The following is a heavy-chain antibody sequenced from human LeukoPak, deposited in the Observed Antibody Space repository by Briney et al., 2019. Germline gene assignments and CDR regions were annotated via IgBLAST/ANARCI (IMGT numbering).Heavy chain of an antibody. CDR2: IYSGGST. CDR3: ARAREFGELFY. Sequence: TGGSLRLSCAASGFTVSSNYMSWVRQAPGKGLEWVSVIYSGGSTYYADSVKGRFTISRDNSKNMLYLQMNSLRAEDTAVYYCARAREFGELFYWGQGTLVTVSS. V-gene: IGHV3-53*01. D-gene: IGHD3-10*01. J-gene: IGHJ4*02. CDR1: GFTVSSNY.